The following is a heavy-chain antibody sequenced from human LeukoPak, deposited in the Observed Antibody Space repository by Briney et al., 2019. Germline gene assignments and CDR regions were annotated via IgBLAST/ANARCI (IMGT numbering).Heavy chain of an antibody. J-gene: IGHJ3*01. D-gene: IGHD5-24*01. V-gene: IGHV6-1*01. CDR1: GDSVSGNSTA. CDR3: ARGGQGDGYSADEAFDF. Sequence: SQTLSLTCAISGDSVSGNSTAYNWIRQSPSRGLEWLGRTYYRSKWYNDYAVSVKSRIIINPDTSKNELSLQLKSVTPEDTAVYYCARGGQGDGYSADEAFDFWGQGTMVTVSS. CDR2: TYYRSKWYN.